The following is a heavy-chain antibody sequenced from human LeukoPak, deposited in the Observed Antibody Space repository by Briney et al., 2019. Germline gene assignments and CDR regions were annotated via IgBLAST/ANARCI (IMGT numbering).Heavy chain of an antibody. V-gene: IGHV4-4*07. J-gene: IGHJ4*02. CDR3: ATGAGDFDH. Sequence: PSETLSLTCTVSGSAISRRCWSWLRQPAGKGLEWIGRFCTTGSTNYSPSLKSRVTMSVDTSKNQFSLNLISVTAADTAVYYCATGAGDFDHWGQGILVTVSS. CDR1: GSAISRRC. CDR2: FCTTGST. D-gene: IGHD1-14*01.